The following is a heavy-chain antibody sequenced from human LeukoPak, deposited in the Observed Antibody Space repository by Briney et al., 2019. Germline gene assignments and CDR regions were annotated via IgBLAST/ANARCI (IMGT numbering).Heavy chain of an antibody. J-gene: IGHJ4*02. V-gene: IGHV3-74*01. CDR3: AREEDDGDYALYFDY. CDR2: INSDGSST. Sequence: GSLRLSCAASGFTFSRSWMHWVRQAPGKGLVWVSHINSDGSSTTYADSVKGRFTISRDNAKNTLYLQMNSLRAEDTAVYYCAREEDDGDYALYFDYWGQGTLVTVSS. CDR1: GFTFSRSW. D-gene: IGHD4-17*01.